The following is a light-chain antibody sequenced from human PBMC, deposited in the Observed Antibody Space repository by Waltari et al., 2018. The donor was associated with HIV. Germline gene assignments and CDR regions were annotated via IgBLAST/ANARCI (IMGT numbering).Light chain of an antibody. CDR3: QQYDLWPLT. J-gene: IGKJ3*01. V-gene: IGKV3-15*01. Sequence: EIVMTQSPVSVSVSPGEKATLSCRASQSVSSNLAWYQQKPGQAPRLVISGASTRATGIPARFGGSGSGTEFTLTISSLQSEDFAVYYCQQYDLWPLTFGPGTKVDFK. CDR2: GAS. CDR1: QSVSSN.